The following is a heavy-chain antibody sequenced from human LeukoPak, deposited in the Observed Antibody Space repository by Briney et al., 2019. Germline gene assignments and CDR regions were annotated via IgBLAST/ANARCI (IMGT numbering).Heavy chain of an antibody. Sequence: GGSLRLSCEASGFSFSSYGMSWVRQAPGEGLQWVSGFSASDGSRYYADSVKGRFTISRDNSKNTLYLQMNSLRAEDTAVYYCVHGGLYYLDYWGQGTLVTVSS. V-gene: IGHV3-23*01. J-gene: IGHJ4*02. CDR1: GFSFSSYG. CDR3: VHGGLYYLDY. D-gene: IGHD3-10*01. CDR2: FSASDGSR.